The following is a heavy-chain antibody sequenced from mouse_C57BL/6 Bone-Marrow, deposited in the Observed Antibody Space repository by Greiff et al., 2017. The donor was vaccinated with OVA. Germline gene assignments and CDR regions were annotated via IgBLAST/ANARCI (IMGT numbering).Heavy chain of an antibody. CDR1: GYTFTDYY. V-gene: IGHV1-76*01. CDR2: IYPGSGNT. CDR3: ARTIYYGYEGIIYYYAMDY. J-gene: IGHJ4*01. D-gene: IGHD2-2*01. Sequence: VQLQQSGAELVRPGASVKLSCKASGYTFTDYYINWVKQRPGQGLEWIARIYPGSGNTYYNEKFKGKATLTAEKSSSTAYMQLSSLTSEDSAVYFCARTIYYGYEGIIYYYAMDYWGQGTSVTVSS.